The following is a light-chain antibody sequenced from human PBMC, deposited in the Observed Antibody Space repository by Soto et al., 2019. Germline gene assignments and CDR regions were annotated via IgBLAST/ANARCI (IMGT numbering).Light chain of an antibody. CDR3: QQYNNWPPIT. Sequence: EIVMTQSPATLSVSPGERATISFRASQSVSSNLAWYQQKPGQAPRLLICGASTRATGIPARFSGSGSGTEFTLTISSLQSEDFAVYYCQQYNNWPPITFGQGTRLEIK. J-gene: IGKJ5*01. CDR2: GAS. V-gene: IGKV3-15*01. CDR1: QSVSSN.